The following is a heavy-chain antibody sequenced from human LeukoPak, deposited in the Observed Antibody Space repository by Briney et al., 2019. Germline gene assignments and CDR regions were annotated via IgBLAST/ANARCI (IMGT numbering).Heavy chain of an antibody. V-gene: IGHV4-34*01. CDR1: GGSFSGYY. Sequence: KTSETLSLTCAVYGGSFSGYYWSWIRQPPGKGLEWIGEINHSGSTNYNPSLKSRVTISVDTSKNQFPLKLSSVTAADTAVYYCARVRRQGLGYYYGMDVWGQGTTVTVSS. D-gene: IGHD1-26*01. CDR3: ARVRRQGLGYYYGMDV. CDR2: INHSGST. J-gene: IGHJ6*02.